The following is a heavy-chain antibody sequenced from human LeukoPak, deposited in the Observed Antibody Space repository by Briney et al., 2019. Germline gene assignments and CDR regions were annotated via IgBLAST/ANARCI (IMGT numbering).Heavy chain of an antibody. D-gene: IGHD3-16*01. CDR3: AGGPQNKLFDY. J-gene: IGHJ4*02. CDR1: GGSVSSGSYY. CDR2: IYYSGST. V-gene: IGHV4-61*01. Sequence: SETLSLTCTVSGGSVSSGSYYWSWIRQPPGKGLEWIGYIYYSGSTNYNPSLKSRVTISVDTSKNQFSLKLSSVTAADTAVYYCAGGPQNKLFDYWGQGTLVTVSS.